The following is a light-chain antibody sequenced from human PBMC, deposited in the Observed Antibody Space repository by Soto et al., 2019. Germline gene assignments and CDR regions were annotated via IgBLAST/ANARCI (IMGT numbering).Light chain of an antibody. V-gene: IGKV3-20*01. Sequence: EIELTQSPCTLSLSPGERATLSCRASQSVSSSYLAWYQQKPGQAPRLLIYGASSRATGIPDRFSGSGSGTDFTLTISRLEPEDFAAYYCQQYGSSPRTFGQGTKV. CDR3: QQYGSSPRT. CDR1: QSVSSSY. J-gene: IGKJ1*01. CDR2: GAS.